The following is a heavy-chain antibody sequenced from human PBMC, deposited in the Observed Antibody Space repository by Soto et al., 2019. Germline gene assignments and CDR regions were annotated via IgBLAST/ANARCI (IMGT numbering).Heavy chain of an antibody. CDR1: GGSISSGGSS. CDR2: IYHSGST. J-gene: IGHJ4*02. D-gene: IGHD2-15*01. Sequence: QLQLQESGSGLVKPSQTLSLTCAVSGGSISSGGSSWSWIRQPPGKGLEWLGYIYHSGSTYYNPSRXSXVXIXXDRSKNQYSLKLSSVTAADTAVYYCARGQVVAAQHWGQGTLVTVSS. CDR3: ARGQVVAAQH. V-gene: IGHV4-30-2*01.